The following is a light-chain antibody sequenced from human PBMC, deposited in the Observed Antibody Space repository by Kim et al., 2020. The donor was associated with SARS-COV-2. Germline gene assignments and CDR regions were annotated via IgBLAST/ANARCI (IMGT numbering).Light chain of an antibody. V-gene: IGLV2-11*01. CDR2: AVS. J-gene: IGLJ1*01. CDR3: CSYADSYTFVYV. CDR1: SRGVGRYNW. Sequence: SVSLPGTGASRGVGRYNWVYGYQQQPGKAAKIRIDAVSKRPSGVPVRFARTKSGNTASLTISGLQAEDEADYYCCSYADSYTFVYVFGTGTKVTVL.